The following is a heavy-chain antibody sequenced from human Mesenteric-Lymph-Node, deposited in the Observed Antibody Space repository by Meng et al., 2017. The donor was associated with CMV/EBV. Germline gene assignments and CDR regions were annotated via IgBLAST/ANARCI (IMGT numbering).Heavy chain of an antibody. Sequence: CAASGFNFSDDYMSWIRQAPGKGLEWVSYISSSGSTIYYADSVKGRFTISRDNAKNSLYLQMNSLRAEDTAVYYCARDPTLTRAFDIWGQGTMVTVSS. V-gene: IGHV3-11*01. J-gene: IGHJ3*02. CDR3: ARDPTLTRAFDI. CDR2: ISSSGSTI. CDR1: GFNFSDDY.